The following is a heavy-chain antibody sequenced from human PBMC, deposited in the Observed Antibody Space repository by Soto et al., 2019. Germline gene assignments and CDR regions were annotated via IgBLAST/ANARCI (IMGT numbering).Heavy chain of an antibody. CDR1: GYSFTSYW. J-gene: IGHJ6*02. CDR3: ARHATKYYDFWSGYRYGMDV. D-gene: IGHD3-3*01. CDR2: IYPGDSDT. Sequence: GESLKISCNGSGYSFTSYWIGWVRQMPGKGLEWMGIIYPGDSDTRYSPSFQGQVTISADKSISTAYLQWSSLKASDTAMYYCARHATKYYDFWSGYRYGMDVWGQGTTVTV. V-gene: IGHV5-51*01.